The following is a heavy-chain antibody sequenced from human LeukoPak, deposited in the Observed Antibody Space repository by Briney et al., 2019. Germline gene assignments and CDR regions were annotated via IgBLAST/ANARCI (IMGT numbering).Heavy chain of an antibody. CDR3: AKDRGYSYRGDAFDI. CDR2: IIPSGHTT. V-gene: IGHV3-23*01. CDR1: GFTFSSHG. J-gene: IGHJ3*02. D-gene: IGHD5-18*01. Sequence: GGSLRLSCVASGFTFSSHGMNWVRQAPGKGLEWVSGIIPSGHTTYYADSVKGRFTISRDNSKNTLYLQMNSLRAEDTAVYYCAKDRGYSYRGDAFDIWGQGTMVTVSS.